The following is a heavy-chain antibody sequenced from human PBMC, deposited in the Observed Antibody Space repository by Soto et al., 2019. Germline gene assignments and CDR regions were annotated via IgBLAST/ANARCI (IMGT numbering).Heavy chain of an antibody. J-gene: IGHJ4*02. CDR1: GFTFSSYA. Sequence: GGSLRLSCAASGFTFSSYAMSWVRQAPGKGLEWVSAISGSGGSTYYADSVKGRFTISRDNSKNTLYLQMNSLRAEDTAVYYCAKDVISSADLGTDRFDYWGQGTLVTVAS. V-gene: IGHV3-23*01. CDR2: ISGSGGST. D-gene: IGHD7-27*01. CDR3: AKDVISSADLGTDRFDY.